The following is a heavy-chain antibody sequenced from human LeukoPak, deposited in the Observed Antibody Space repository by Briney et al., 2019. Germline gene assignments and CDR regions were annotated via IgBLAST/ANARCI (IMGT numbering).Heavy chain of an antibody. CDR1: GGSISSSSYF. Sequence: SETLSLTCSVSGGSISSSSYFWGWIRQPPGKGLEWIASVHYSGSTYYNPSLKSRVTISVDTSKNQFSLKLSSVTAADTAVYFCARIRGGWFGHYYMDVWGKGTTVTISS. J-gene: IGHJ6*03. V-gene: IGHV4-39*01. CDR3: ARIRGGWFGHYYMDV. D-gene: IGHD3-10*01. CDR2: VHYSGST.